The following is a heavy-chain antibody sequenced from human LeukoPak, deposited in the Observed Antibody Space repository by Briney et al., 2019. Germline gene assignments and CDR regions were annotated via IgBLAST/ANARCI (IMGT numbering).Heavy chain of an antibody. D-gene: IGHD4-17*01. J-gene: IGHJ4*02. CDR1: GFTFSSYS. CDR2: ITSSSGSL. CDR3: VRDVHYVFDY. Sequence: GGSLRLSCVASGFTFSSYSMNWVRQAPGKGLEWISYITSSSGSLSYADSVKGRFIISRDNAKNSLYLQMNSLRAEDTAIYYCVRDVHYVFDYWGPGTLVTVSS. V-gene: IGHV3-48*01.